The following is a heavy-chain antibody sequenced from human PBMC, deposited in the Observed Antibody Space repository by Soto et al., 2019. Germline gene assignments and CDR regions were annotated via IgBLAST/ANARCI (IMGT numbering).Heavy chain of an antibody. CDR3: TRLLGFRCIDV. D-gene: IGHD3-10*01. CDR2: IYYSGST. Sequence: PSETLSLTCTVSGGSISSGGYFWSWIRQHPGKGLEWIGYIYYSGSTYYNPSLKSRVTISVDTSKNQFSLKLSSVTAADTAVYYCTRLLGFRCIDVWGQGTTVTVSS. CDR1: GGSISSGGYF. V-gene: IGHV4-31*03. J-gene: IGHJ6*02.